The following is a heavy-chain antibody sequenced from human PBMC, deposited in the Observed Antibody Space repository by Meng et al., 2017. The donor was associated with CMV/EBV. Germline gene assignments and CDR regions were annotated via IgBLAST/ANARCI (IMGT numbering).Heavy chain of an antibody. CDR1: GGSISSYY. J-gene: IGHJ4*02. D-gene: IGHD2-2*01. CDR2: IFYSGST. V-gene: IGHV4-59*01. CDR3: ARVVGDVVVPAATQYYFEY. Sequence: SETLSLTGTVVGGSISSYYWSWIRQPPGKGLEWIGYIFYSGSTNYNPSLKSRVTISVDTSKNQFSLKLSSVTAADTAVYYCARVVGDVVVPAATQYYFEYWGQGTLVTVSS.